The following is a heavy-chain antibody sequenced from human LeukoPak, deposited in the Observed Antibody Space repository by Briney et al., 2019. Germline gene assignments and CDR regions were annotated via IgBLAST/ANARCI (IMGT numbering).Heavy chain of an antibody. CDR3: ARDYVRGNAAFDI. CDR2: IWYDGSNK. CDR1: GFTFSSYG. J-gene: IGHJ3*02. D-gene: IGHD3-16*01. V-gene: IGHV3-33*01. Sequence: GGSLRFSCAASGFTFSSYGMHWVRQAPGKGLEWVAVIWYDGSNKYYADSVKGRFTISRDNSKNTLYLQMNSLRAEDTAVYYCARDYVRGNAAFDIWGQGTMVTVSS.